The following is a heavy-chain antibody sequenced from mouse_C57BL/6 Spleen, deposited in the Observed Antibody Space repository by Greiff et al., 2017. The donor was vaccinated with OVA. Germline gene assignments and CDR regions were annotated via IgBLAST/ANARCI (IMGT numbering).Heavy chain of an antibody. CDR2: INPSNGGT. V-gene: IGHV1-53*01. J-gene: IGHJ2*01. CDR1: GYTFTSYW. D-gene: IGHD2-1*01. CDR3: ASGIYYGNYVLDY. Sequence: QVQLQQPGTDLVKPGASVKLSCKASGYTFTSYWMHWVKQRPGQGLEWIGNINPSNGGTNYNEKFKSKATLTVDKSSSTAYMQLSSRTSEDSAVYYCASGIYYGNYVLDYWGQGTTLTVSS.